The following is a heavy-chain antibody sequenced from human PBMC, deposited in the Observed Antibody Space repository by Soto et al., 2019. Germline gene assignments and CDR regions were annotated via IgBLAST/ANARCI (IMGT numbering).Heavy chain of an antibody. CDR3: AKDPGLDSSGVHRENWFDP. V-gene: IGHV3-30*18. D-gene: IGHD3-22*01. CDR1: GFTFSSYG. Sequence: QVQLVESGGGVVQPGRSLRLSCAASGFTFSSYGMHWVRQAPGKGLEWVAVISYDGSNKYYADSVKGRFTISRDNSKNTLYLQMNSLRAEDTAVYYCAKDPGLDSSGVHRENWFDPWGQGTLVTVSS. J-gene: IGHJ5*02. CDR2: ISYDGSNK.